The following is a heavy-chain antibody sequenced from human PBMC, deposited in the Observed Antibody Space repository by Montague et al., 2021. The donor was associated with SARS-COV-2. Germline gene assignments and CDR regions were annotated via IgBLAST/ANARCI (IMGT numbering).Heavy chain of an antibody. CDR1: GGAINSSNW. V-gene: IGHV4-4*02. CDR3: ARFPGFCSGANCYSSGMDV. D-gene: IGHD2-15*01. CDR2: IYHWGST. J-gene: IGHJ6*02. Sequence: SETLSLTCVVSGGAINSSNWWSWVRQPPGEGLEWIGEIYHWGSTNYNPPLKSRVTISIDKSTNQLSLKLSSVTAADTAVYYCARFPGFCSGANCYSSGMDVWGQGTTVTVSS.